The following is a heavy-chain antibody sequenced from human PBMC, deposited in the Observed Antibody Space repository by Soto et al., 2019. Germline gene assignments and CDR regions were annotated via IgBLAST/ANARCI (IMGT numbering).Heavy chain of an antibody. D-gene: IGHD3-3*01. CDR1: GAPLDGYY. CDR2: IYATGST. J-gene: IGHJ5*02. V-gene: IGHV4-4*07. Sequence: PSETLSLTCNVSGAPLDGYYWSWIRQPPGKGLEWIGRIYATGSTDYNPSLKSRLTMSVDMSKKQFSLTLRSVTAADTAMYYCVRDGRKNLRDWFDPWGQGILVTVSS. CDR3: VRDGRKNLRDWFDP.